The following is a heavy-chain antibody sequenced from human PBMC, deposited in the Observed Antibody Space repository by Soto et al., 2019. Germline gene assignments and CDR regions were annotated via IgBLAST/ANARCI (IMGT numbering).Heavy chain of an antibody. Sequence: GASVKVSCKASGFTFTSSAVQWVRQARGQRLEWIGWIVVGSGNTNYAQKFQERVTITRDMSTSTAYMELSSLRSEDTAVYYCAAGLYSSSSPYYYGMDVWGQGTTVTV. CDR3: AAGLYSSSSPYYYGMDV. CDR2: IVVGSGNT. V-gene: IGHV1-58*01. CDR1: GFTFTSSA. D-gene: IGHD6-6*01. J-gene: IGHJ6*02.